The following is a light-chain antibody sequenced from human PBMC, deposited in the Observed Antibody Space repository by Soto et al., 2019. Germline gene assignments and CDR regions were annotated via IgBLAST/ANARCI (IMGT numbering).Light chain of an antibody. CDR2: EVA. V-gene: IGLV2-14*03. Sequence: QSALTQPASVSGSPGQSITISCTGTNSDVGAYPYVYWYQQHPGNAPILLIYEVADRPSGVSDRFSGSKSGNTASLTISALRAEDEAVYYCSSYATRGTNVIFGGGTKVTVL. J-gene: IGLJ2*01. CDR1: NSDVGAYPY. CDR3: SSYATRGTNVI.